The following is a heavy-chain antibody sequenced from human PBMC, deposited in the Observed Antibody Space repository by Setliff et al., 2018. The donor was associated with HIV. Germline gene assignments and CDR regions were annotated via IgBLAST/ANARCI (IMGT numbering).Heavy chain of an antibody. J-gene: IGHJ1*01. CDR2: IYYNGIT. CDR3: ARAGYYGSTSYWEYFQH. CDR1: GGSISSHY. V-gene: IGHV4-59*11. Sequence: PSETLSLTCTVSGGSISSHYWRWIRQPPGKGLEWIGSIYYNGITNYNPSLKSRVTVSVDTSKNQFSLKLSSVTAADTAVYYCARAGYYGSTSYWEYFQHWGQGTLVTVSS. D-gene: IGHD3-22*01.